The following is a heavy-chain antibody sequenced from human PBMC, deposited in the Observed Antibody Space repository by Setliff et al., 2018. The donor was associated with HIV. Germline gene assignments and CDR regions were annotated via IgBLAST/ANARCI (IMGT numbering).Heavy chain of an antibody. Sequence: GGSLRLSCAASGFTFSSYAMSWVRQAPGKGLEWVSAISGSGGSTYYADSVKGRFTISRDNSKNTLYLQMNSLRAEDTAVYYCAKAPARLRYHMAIGWGQGTLVTVSS. D-gene: IGHD3-9*01. J-gene: IGHJ4*02. CDR2: ISGSGGST. CDR1: GFTFSSYA. V-gene: IGHV3-23*01. CDR3: AKAPARLRYHMAIG.